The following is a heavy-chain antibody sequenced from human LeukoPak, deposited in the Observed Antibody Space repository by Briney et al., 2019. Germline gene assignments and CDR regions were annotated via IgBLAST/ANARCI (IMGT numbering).Heavy chain of an antibody. J-gene: IGHJ4*02. CDR2: INHSGST. CDR1: GGSFSGYY. D-gene: IGHD2-15*01. V-gene: IGHV4-34*01. Sequence: SETLSLTCAVYGGSFSGYYWSWIRQPPGKGLEWIGEINHSGSTNYNPSLESRVTISVDTSKNQFSLKLSSVTAADTAVYYCARDGDCSGGSCHYYFDYWGQGTLVTVSS. CDR3: ARDGDCSGGSCHYYFDY.